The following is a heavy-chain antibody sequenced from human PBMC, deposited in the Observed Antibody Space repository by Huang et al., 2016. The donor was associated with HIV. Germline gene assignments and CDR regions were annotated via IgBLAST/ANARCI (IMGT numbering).Heavy chain of an antibody. Sequence: QAQLMQSGPEVKKPGASVKVSCKTSGYSFTDYGITWVRQAPGQGPEWVGGISAVNGDTGIAQRLKGRVTLTTDTSTIMAYMELRSLRLDDTAVYFCARDPKYHRIGYYRQRRGIDVWGQGTMVSVSS. CDR1: GYSFTDYG. CDR3: ARDPKYHRIGYYRQRRGIDV. D-gene: IGHD3-22*01. V-gene: IGHV1-18*01. CDR2: ISAVNGDT. J-gene: IGHJ3*01.